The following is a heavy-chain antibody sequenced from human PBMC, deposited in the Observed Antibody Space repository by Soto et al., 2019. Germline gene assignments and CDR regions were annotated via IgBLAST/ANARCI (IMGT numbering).Heavy chain of an antibody. V-gene: IGHV4-59*01. CDR2: IYYSGST. D-gene: IGHD2-21*01. CDR3: ARGLQSVSNWFDP. J-gene: IGHJ5*02. CDR1: GGSISSYY. Sequence: PSETLSLTCTVSGGSISSYYWSWIRQPPGKGLEWIGYIYYSGSTNYNPSLKSRVTISVDTSKNQFSLKLSSVTAADTAVYYCARGLQSVSNWFDPWGQGTLVTVSS.